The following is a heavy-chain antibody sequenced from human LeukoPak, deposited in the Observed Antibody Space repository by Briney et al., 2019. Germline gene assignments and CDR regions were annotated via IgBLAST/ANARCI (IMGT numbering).Heavy chain of an antibody. J-gene: IGHJ6*02. V-gene: IGHV4-59*08. Sequence: SETLSLTCTASGGSISSYYWSWIRQPPGKGLEWIGYIYYSGSTNYNPSLKSRVTISVDTSKNQFSLKLSSVTAADTAVYYCARHPGAAYYYYYDMDVWGQGTTVTVSS. D-gene: IGHD3-10*01. CDR3: ARHPGAAYYYYYDMDV. CDR2: IYYSGST. CDR1: GGSISSYY.